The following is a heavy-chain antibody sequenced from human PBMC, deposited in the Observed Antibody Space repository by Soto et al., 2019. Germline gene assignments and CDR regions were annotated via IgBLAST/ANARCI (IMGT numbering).Heavy chain of an antibody. CDR1: GGSISSGDYY. CDR2: IYYSGST. J-gene: IGHJ5*02. Sequence: PSETLSLTCTVSGGSISSGDYYWSWIRQPPGKGLEWIGYIYYSGSTYYNPSLKSRVTISVDTSKNQFSLKLSSVTAADTAVYYCARVNTYYYGSGSSSYNWFDPWGQGTLVTVSS. D-gene: IGHD3-10*01. CDR3: ARVNTYYYGSGSSSYNWFDP. V-gene: IGHV4-30-4*01.